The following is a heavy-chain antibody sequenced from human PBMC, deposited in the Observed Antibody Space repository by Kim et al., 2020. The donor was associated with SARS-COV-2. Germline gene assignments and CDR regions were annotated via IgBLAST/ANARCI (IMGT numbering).Heavy chain of an antibody. CDR3: ARGELALGFDS. D-gene: IGHD6-13*01. V-gene: IGHV4-4*02. CDR1: GDSISSTIW. Sequence: SETLSLTCAVSGDSISSTIWWNWVRQPPGKGLEWIGEIFNTGTSHQNPSLRSRVTMSVDKSKNQFSLTLSSVTAADTAIYYCARGELALGFDSCGHGTLV. CDR2: IFNTGTS. J-gene: IGHJ4*01.